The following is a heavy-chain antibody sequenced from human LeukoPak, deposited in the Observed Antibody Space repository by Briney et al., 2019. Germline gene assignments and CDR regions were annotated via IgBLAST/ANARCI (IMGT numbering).Heavy chain of an antibody. CDR1: GYTFTSYG. CDR2: ISAYNGNT. J-gene: IGHJ4*02. D-gene: IGHD3-22*01. V-gene: IGHV1-18*01. Sequence: ASVKVSCKASGYTFTSYGISWVRQAPGQGLEWMGWISAYNGNTNYAQKLQGRVTMTTDTSTSKAYMELRSLRSDDTAVYYCARDSKVYYDSSGYHDYWGQGTLVTVSS. CDR3: ARDSKVYYDSSGYHDY.